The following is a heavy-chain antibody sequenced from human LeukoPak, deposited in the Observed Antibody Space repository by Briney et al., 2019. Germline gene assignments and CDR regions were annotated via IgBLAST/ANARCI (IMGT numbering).Heavy chain of an antibody. V-gene: IGHV1-24*01. Sequence: ASVKVSCKVSGYTINELSMHWVRQSPGKGLEWMGSFHPEDGETIYAQKFQGRVSMTEDTSTDTAYIELSSLKSEDTAVYYCAAERFCTSTTCFGNWFDPWGQGTLVTVSS. CDR1: GYTINELS. CDR3: AAERFCTSTTCFGNWFDP. D-gene: IGHD2-2*01. CDR2: FHPEDGET. J-gene: IGHJ5*02.